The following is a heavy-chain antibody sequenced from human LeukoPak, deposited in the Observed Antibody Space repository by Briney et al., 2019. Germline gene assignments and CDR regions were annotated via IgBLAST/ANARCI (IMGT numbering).Heavy chain of an antibody. Sequence: SETLSLTCAVYGGSFSGYYWSWIRQPPGKGLEWIGEINHSGSTNYNPSLKSRVTISVDTSKNQFSLKLSSVTAADTAVYYCYGIAAAGNWFDPWGQGTLVTVSS. CDR1: GGSFSGYY. D-gene: IGHD6-13*01. CDR2: INHSGST. J-gene: IGHJ5*02. V-gene: IGHV4-34*01. CDR3: YGIAAAGNWFDP.